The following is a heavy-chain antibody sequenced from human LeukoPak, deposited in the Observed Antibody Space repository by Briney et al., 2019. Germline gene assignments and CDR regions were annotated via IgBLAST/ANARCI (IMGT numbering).Heavy chain of an antibody. CDR2: MNPNSGNT. D-gene: IGHD3-3*01. J-gene: IGHJ4*02. CDR3: ARAYDFWSGYLY. CDR1: GYTFTSYD. Sequence: ASVKVSCKASGYTFTSYDINWVRQATGQGLEWMGWMNPNSGNTGYAQKFLGRVTMTRNTSISTAYMELSSLRSEDTAVYYCARAYDFWSGYLYWGQGTLVTVSS. V-gene: IGHV1-8*01.